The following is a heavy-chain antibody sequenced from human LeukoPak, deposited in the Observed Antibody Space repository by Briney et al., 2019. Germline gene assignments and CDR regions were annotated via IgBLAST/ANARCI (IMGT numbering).Heavy chain of an antibody. J-gene: IGHJ6*02. D-gene: IGHD2-15*01. CDR1: GFTFSTYS. V-gene: IGHV3-21*04. Sequence: GGPLRLSCEASGFTFSTYSINWVRQAPGKGLEWVSSISSSSSFIYYADSVKGRFTISRDNAKNSLYLQMNSLRAEDTAVYYCARDHCSGGSCYSPYYYGMDVWGQGTTVTVSS. CDR3: ARDHCSGGSCYSPYYYGMDV. CDR2: ISSSSSFI.